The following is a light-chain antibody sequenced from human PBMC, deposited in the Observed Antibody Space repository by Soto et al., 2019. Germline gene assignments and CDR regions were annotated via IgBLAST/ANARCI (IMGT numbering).Light chain of an antibody. V-gene: IGKV3-11*01. CDR1: QSVSSH. CDR2: DAS. CDR3: QQRSHWPT. J-gene: IGKJ1*01. Sequence: EIVMTQSRATLSVSPGERATLSCRASQSVSSHLAWYQQKPGQSPRLLIYDASNRATGIPARFSGSGSGTDFTLTISSLEPEDFAFYFCQQRSHWPTFGQGTKVDIK.